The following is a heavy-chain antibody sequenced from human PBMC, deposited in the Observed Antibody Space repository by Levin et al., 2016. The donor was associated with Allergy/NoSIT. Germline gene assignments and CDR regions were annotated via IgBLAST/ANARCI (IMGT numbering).Heavy chain of an antibody. CDR2: ISYDGSNK. D-gene: IGHD2-2*01. Sequence: VRQAPGKGLEWVAVISYDGSNKYYADSVKGRFTISRDNSKNTLYLQMNSLRAEDTAVYYCAKEMEGYCSSTSCYWYYYYYGMDVWGQGTTVTVSS. V-gene: IGHV3-30*18. CDR3: AKEMEGYCSSTSCYWYYYYYGMDV. J-gene: IGHJ6*02.